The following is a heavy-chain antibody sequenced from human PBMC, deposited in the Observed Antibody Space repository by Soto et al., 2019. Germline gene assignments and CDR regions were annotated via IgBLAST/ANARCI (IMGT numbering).Heavy chain of an antibody. D-gene: IGHD2-21*01. CDR2: IDPSDSYT. CDR1: GYSFTSYW. CDR3: AVVRHIVVVPYAFDI. V-gene: IGHV5-10-1*01. Sequence: GESRKISCKGSGYSFTSYWISWVRQMPGKGLEWMGRIDPSDSYTNYSPSFQGHVTTSADKSISTAYLQWSSLKASDTAMYYCAVVRHIVVVPYAFDIWGQGTMVTVSS. J-gene: IGHJ3*02.